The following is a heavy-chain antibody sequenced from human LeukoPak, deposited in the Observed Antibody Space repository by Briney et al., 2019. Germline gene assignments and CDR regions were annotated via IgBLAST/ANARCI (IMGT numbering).Heavy chain of an antibody. D-gene: IGHD3-9*01. Sequence: ASVKVSCKASGYTFTSYDINWVRQATGQGLEWMGWMNPNSGNTGYAQKFQGRVTMTRNTSISTAYMELSSLRSEDTAVYYCARTDILTGYYFDYWGQGTLVTVSS. J-gene: IGHJ4*02. V-gene: IGHV1-8*01. CDR1: GYTFTSYD. CDR3: ARTDILTGYYFDY. CDR2: MNPNSGNT.